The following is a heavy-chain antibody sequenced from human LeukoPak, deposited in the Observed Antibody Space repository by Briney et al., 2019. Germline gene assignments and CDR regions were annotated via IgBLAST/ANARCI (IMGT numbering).Heavy chain of an antibody. CDR3: ARSSYSSSSSV. V-gene: IGHV3-7*03. CDR2: INSDGSEG. CDR1: GFTFIGFW. D-gene: IGHD6-6*01. Sequence: GSLRLSCAVSGFTFIGFWMSWSRQAPGRGVEWVASINSDGSEGYYADVVKGRFTISRDNAKNSLYLQINSLRAEDTAVYYCARSSYSSSSSVWGQGTMVTVSS. J-gene: IGHJ3*01.